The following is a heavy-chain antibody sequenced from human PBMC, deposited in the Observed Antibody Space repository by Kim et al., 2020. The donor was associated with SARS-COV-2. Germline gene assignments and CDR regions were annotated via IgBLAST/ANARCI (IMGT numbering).Heavy chain of an antibody. D-gene: IGHD3-10*01. V-gene: IGHV4-59*08. CDR1: GGSISSYY. J-gene: IGHJ4*02. Sequence: SETLSLTCTVSGGSISSYYWSWIRQPPGKGLEWIGYIYYSGSTNYNPSLKSRVTISVDTSKNQFSLKLSSVTAADTAVYYCARQSSYVSYYVFDYWGQGTLVTVSS. CDR3: ARQSSYVSYYVFDY. CDR2: IYYSGST.